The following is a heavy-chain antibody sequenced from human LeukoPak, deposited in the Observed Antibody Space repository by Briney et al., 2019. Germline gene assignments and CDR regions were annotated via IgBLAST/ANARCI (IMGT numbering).Heavy chain of an antibody. CDR2: SNPSGGST. J-gene: IGHJ4*02. CDR1: GYTFTSYY. D-gene: IGHD5-18*01. CDR3: ARDHQSSYRFGQTANDY. V-gene: IGHV1-46*01. Sequence: ASVKVSCKASGYTFTSYYMHWVRQAPGQGLEWMGISNPSGGSTSYAQKFQGRVTMTRDTSTSTVYMELSSLRSEDTAVYYCARDHQSSYRFGQTANDYWGQGTLVTVSS.